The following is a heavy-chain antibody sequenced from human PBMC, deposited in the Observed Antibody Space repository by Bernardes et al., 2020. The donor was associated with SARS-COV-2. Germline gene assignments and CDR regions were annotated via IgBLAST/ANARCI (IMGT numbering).Heavy chain of an antibody. V-gene: IGHV5-51*01. J-gene: IGHJ5*01. Sequence: GESLKLSCKASGYSFPNYWIAWVRQMPGKGLEWVGIIYPGDSNIRFSLAFQGQVTMSADKASTTAFLQWSSLRASDTAMYYCARGAIVGAANWFDSWGQGTLVTVSS. CDR2: IYPGDSNI. D-gene: IGHD1-26*01. CDR3: ARGAIVGAANWFDS. CDR1: GYSFPNYW.